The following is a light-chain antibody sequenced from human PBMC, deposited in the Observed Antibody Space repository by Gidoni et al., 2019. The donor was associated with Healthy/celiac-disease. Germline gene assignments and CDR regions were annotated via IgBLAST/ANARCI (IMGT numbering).Light chain of an antibody. CDR2: EVS. V-gene: IGLV2-14*01. Sequence: QSALTQPASVSGSPGQSITISCTGTSSDVGGYNYVSWYHQHPGKAPKLILYEVSNRPSGVSNRFSVSKSGNTASLTISGLQAEDEADYYFSSDTSSSTRVFGTGTKVTVL. CDR1: SSDVGGYNY. CDR3: SSDTSSSTRV. J-gene: IGLJ1*01.